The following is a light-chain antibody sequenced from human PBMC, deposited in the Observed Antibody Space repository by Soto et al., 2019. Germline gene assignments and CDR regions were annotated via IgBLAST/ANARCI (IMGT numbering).Light chain of an antibody. Sequence: EIVLTQSPGTLSLSPGETATLSCRASQSVSSTYLAWYQQNPGQAPRVLIYGASTRATGIPDRFSGSGSGTDFTLIISGLEPEDFAVYYCQQYESSPRTFGQGTKVDIK. CDR3: QQYESSPRT. V-gene: IGKV3-20*01. CDR2: GAS. CDR1: QSVSSTY. J-gene: IGKJ1*01.